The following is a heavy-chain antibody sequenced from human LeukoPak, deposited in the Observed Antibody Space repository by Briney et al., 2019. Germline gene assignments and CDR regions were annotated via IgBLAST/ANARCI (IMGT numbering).Heavy chain of an antibody. CDR3: ARAYYYDSSGYYYFDY. CDR1: GGTFISYA. CDR2: IIPIFGTA. V-gene: IGHV1-69*05. D-gene: IGHD3-22*01. J-gene: IGHJ4*02. Sequence: SVKVSCKASGGTFISYAISWVRQAPGQGLEWMGGIIPIFGTANYAQKFQGRVTITTDESTRTAYMELSSLRSEDTAVYYCARAYYYDSSGYYYFDYWGQGTLVTVSS.